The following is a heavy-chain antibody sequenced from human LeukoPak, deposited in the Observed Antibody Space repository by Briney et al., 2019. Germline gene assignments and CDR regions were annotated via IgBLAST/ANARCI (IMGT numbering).Heavy chain of an antibody. Sequence: GRSLRLSCAASGFTFSSYAMHWVRQAPGKGLEWVAVISYDGSNKYYADSVKGRFTISRDNSKNTLYLQMNSLRAEDTAVYYCVKRIAAASMDVWGQGTTVTVSS. CDR2: ISYDGSNK. CDR3: VKRIAAASMDV. D-gene: IGHD6-13*01. V-gene: IGHV3-30*04. CDR1: GFTFSSYA. J-gene: IGHJ6*02.